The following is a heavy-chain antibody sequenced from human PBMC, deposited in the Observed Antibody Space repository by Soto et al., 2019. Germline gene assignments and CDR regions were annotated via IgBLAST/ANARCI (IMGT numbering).Heavy chain of an antibody. CDR2: ISAYNGNT. J-gene: IGHJ4*02. D-gene: IGHD5-12*01. Sequence: QVQLVQSGAEVKKPGASVKVSCKASGYTFTSYGISWVRQAPGQGLEWMGWISAYNGNTNYGQKLQGRVTMTTDTSTSTAYMELRSLRSDDTAVYYCARGSVGYSGYVETTVTTIDYWGQGTLVTVSS. V-gene: IGHV1-18*01. CDR1: GYTFTSYG. CDR3: ARGSVGYSGYVETTVTTIDY.